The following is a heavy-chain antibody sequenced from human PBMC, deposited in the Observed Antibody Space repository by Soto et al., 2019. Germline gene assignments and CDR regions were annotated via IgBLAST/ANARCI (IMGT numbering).Heavy chain of an antibody. CDR3: ARRRTRRDPVDY. CDR1: GGSISSSNW. Sequence: SETLSLTCAVSGGSISSSNWWSWIRQPPGKGLEWIGEINHSGSTNYNPSLKSRVTISVDTSKNQFSLKLSSVTAADTAVYYCARRRTRRDPVDYWGQGTLVTVSS. J-gene: IGHJ4*02. CDR2: INHSGST. V-gene: IGHV4-4*02.